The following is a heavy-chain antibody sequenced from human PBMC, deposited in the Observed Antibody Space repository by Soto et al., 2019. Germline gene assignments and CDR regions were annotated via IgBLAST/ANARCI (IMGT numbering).Heavy chain of an antibody. J-gene: IGHJ4*02. CDR2: IYPGDSDT. D-gene: IGHD2-2*01. Sequence: PGESLKISCKGSGYSFTSHWIGWVRQMPGKGLEWMGIIYPGDSDTRHRPSFQGQVTISADKSIRTAYLQWSSLKASDTAMYYCARVYYCSSSSCSKGNYLDSWGQGTLVTSPQ. V-gene: IGHV5-51*01. CDR1: GYSFTSHW. CDR3: ARVYYCSSSSCSKGNYLDS.